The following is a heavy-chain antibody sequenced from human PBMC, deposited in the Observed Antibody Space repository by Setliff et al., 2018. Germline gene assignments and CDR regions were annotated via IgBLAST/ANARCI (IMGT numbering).Heavy chain of an antibody. CDR1: GGSISSSSYY. CDR3: AREDGSGFFVGVAWFDP. D-gene: IGHD3-10*01. CDR2: IYYSGST. V-gene: IGHV4-39*07. Sequence: PSETLSLTCTVSGGSISSSSYYWGWIRQPPGKGLEWIGSIYYSGSTYYNPSLKSRVTISVDTSKNQFSLKLSSVTAVDTAVYYCAREDGSGFFVGVAWFDPWGQGTLVTVSS. J-gene: IGHJ5*02.